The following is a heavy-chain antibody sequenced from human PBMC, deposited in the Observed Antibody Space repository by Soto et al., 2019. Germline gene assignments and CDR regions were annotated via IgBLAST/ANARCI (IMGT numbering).Heavy chain of an antibody. CDR1: GYTFTSYD. CDR2: MIPNSGNT. CDR3: AVLRFLEWPTPDYYGMDV. V-gene: IGHV1-8*01. D-gene: IGHD3-3*01. J-gene: IGHJ6*02. Sequence: ASVKVSCKASGYTFTSYDINWVRQATGQGLEWMGWMIPNSGNTCEAQKFQGRVTMTRNTSISTAYMELSSLRSEDTAVYYCAVLRFLEWPTPDYYGMDVWGQGTTVTVSS.